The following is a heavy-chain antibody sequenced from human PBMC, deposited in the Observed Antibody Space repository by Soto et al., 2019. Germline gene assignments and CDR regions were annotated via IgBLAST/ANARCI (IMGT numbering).Heavy chain of an antibody. Sequence: AASVKVSCKASGYTFTSYDINWVRQATGQGLEWMVCMNPNSGNTGYAQKFQGRVTMTRNTSISTAYMELSSLRSEDTAVYYCATTGGYDSSGYYYDDAFDIWGQGTMVTVSS. V-gene: IGHV1-8*01. J-gene: IGHJ3*02. D-gene: IGHD3-22*01. CDR1: GYTFTSYD. CDR2: MNPNSGNT. CDR3: ATTGGYDSSGYYYDDAFDI.